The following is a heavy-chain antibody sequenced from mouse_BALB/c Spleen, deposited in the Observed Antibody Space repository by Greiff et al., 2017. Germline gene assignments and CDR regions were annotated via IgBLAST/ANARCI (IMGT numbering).Heavy chain of an antibody. D-gene: IGHD4-1*01. CDR1: GFSLTSYG. Sequence: QVQLKESGPGLVQPSQSLSITCTVFGFSLTSYGVHWVRQSPGKGLEWLGVIWSGGSTDYNAAFISRLSISKDNSKSQVFFKMNSLQANDTAIYYCARKGLGEDYAMDYWGQGTSVTVSS. CDR3: ARKGLGEDYAMDY. V-gene: IGHV2-2*02. J-gene: IGHJ4*01. CDR2: IWSGGST.